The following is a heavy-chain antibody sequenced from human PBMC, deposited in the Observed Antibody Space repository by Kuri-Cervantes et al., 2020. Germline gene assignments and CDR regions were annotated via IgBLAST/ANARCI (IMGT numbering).Heavy chain of an antibody. CDR2: IWYDGSNK. Sequence: GESLKISCAASGFTFSSYGMHWVRQAPGKGMEWVAVIWYDGSNKYYADYVKGRFTISRDNSKNTLYLQMNSLRAEDTAVYYCARDNSYNWNYVGWFDPWGQGTLVTVSS. V-gene: IGHV3-33*01. J-gene: IGHJ5*02. CDR3: ARDNSYNWNYVGWFDP. D-gene: IGHD1-7*01. CDR1: GFTFSSYG.